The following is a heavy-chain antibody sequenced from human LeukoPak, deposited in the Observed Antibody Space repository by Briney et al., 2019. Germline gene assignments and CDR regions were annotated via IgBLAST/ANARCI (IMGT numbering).Heavy chain of an antibody. CDR3: AKDPRYLSLDTLFVVVIIAPPDY. Sequence: GGSLRLSCAASGFTFSSYMMTWVRQAPGQGLVWVSTISHSGGTTYNADSVKGRFTISRDNAKNTLYLQMNSLKAEDTAVYYCAKDPRYLSLDTLFVVVIIAPPDYWGQGTLVTVSS. CDR2: ISHSGGTT. D-gene: IGHD3-3*01. V-gene: IGHV3-23*01. J-gene: IGHJ4*02. CDR1: GFTFSSYM.